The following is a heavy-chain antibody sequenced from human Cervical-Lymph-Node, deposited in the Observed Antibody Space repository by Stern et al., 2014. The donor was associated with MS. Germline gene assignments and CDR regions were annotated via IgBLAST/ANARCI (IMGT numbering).Heavy chain of an antibody. CDR1: GGTFSSYA. V-gene: IGHV1-69*01. D-gene: IGHD6-13*01. J-gene: IGHJ6*02. Sequence: QVQLEQSGAEVKKPGSSVKVSCKASGGTFSSYAISWVRQAPGQGLEWMGGIIPIFGTASDAQKCQGRVTITADESTSTAYMELSSLRSEDTAVYYCAREGQQLPTSLYYYYYGMDVWGQGTTVTVSS. CDR3: AREGQQLPTSLYYYYYGMDV. CDR2: IIPIFGTA.